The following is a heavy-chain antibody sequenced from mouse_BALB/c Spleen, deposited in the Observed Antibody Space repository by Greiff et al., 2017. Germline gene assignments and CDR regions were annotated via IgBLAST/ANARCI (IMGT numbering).Heavy chain of an antibody. CDR2: INPSTGYT. V-gene: IGHV1-7*01. D-gene: IGHD1-1*01. Sequence: VQLQQSGAELAKPGASVKMSCKASGYTFTSYWMHWVKQRPGQGLEWIGYINPSTGYTEYNQKFKDKATLTADKSSSTAYMQLSSLTSEDSAVYYCARDSGSRFDYWGQGTTLTVSS. J-gene: IGHJ2*01. CDR3: ARDSGSRFDY. CDR1: GYTFTSYW.